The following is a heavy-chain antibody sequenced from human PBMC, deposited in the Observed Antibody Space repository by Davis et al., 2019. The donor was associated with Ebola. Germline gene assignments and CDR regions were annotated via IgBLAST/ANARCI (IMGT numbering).Heavy chain of an antibody. CDR3: ARGDYDYIWGSYPLDY. CDR2: INRSGST. CDR1: GGSFSGYY. J-gene: IGHJ4*02. V-gene: IGHV4-34*01. D-gene: IGHD3-16*02. Sequence: MPGGSLRLSCAVYGGSFSGYYWSWIRQPPGKGLEWIGEINRSGSTNYDPSLKSRVTISVDTSKSQFSLKVTSVTAADTAVYYCARGDYDYIWGSYPLDYWGQGTLVTVSS.